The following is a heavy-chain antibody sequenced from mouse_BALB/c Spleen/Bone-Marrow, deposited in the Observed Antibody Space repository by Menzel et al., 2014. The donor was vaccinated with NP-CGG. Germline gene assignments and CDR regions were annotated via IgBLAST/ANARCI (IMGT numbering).Heavy chain of an antibody. V-gene: IGHV3-8*02. CDR1: GDSITSGY. CDR3: ATYDGCCFDY. CDR2: ISYSGNT. D-gene: IGHD2-3*01. Sequence: EVKLQESGPSLVKPSQTLSLTCSVTGDSITSGYWNWIRKFPGNKLEYMGYISYSGNTYYNPSLKSRISITQDTTKNQYYLQLNAVTTEDSATYYCATYDGCCFDYWGQGTTLTVSS. J-gene: IGHJ2*01.